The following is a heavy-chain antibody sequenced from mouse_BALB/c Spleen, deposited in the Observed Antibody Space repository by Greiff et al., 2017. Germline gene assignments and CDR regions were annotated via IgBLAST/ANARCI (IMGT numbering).Heavy chain of an antibody. CDR2: IDPANGNT. Sequence: VQLQQSGAELVKPGASVKLSCTASGFNIKDTYMHWVKQRPEQGLEWIGRIDPANGNTKYDPKFQGKATITADTSSNTAYLQLSSLTSEDTAVYYYARRGSLWYFDVWGAGTTVTVSS. J-gene: IGHJ1*01. CDR1: GFNIKDTY. V-gene: IGHV14-3*02. CDR3: ARRGSLWYFDV. D-gene: IGHD1-1*01.